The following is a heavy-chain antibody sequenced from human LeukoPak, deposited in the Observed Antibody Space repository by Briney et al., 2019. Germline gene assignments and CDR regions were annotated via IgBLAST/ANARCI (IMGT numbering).Heavy chain of an antibody. CDR2: ISSNSNYI. CDR1: GFTFSDYY. V-gene: IGHV3-11*04. D-gene: IGHD2-15*01. J-gene: IGHJ4*02. CDR3: AKWGCSGGSCYPFDY. Sequence: GSLLLSCAASGFTFSDYYMNWIRQSREKGLEWVSSISSNSNYIYYADSVKGRFTISRDNAKNSLYLQMNSLRAEDTAVYYCAKWGCSGGSCYPFDYWGQGTLVTVSS.